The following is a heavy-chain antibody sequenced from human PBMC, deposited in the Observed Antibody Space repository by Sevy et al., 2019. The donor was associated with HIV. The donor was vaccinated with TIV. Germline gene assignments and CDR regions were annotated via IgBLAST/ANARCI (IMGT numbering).Heavy chain of an antibody. J-gene: IGHJ4*02. D-gene: IGHD2-15*01. CDR1: GFRFANYG. CDR2: MPYDSSHK. Sequence: GGSLRLSCAASGFRFANYGMHWVRQAPGKGLEWVSFMPYDSSHKYYADSVRGRFTISRDISKSALYLQIESLRPEDTAVYFCAKLAFPKGENPPHEYSDFWGQGALVTVSS. V-gene: IGHV3-30*02. CDR3: AKLAFPKGENPPHEYSDF.